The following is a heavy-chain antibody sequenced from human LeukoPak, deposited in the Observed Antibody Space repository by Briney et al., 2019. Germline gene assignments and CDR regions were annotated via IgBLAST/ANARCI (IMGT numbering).Heavy chain of an antibody. J-gene: IGHJ3*01. V-gene: IGHV4-59*11. Sequence: SETLSLTCVVSGDSFSNHYWTWIRQSPGKGLEWIGYISYIGSTNYNPSLKSRVTISIDTSKNQFSLKLRSVTAADTAVYYCARDLVTVTKGFDVWGQGTMVSVSS. CDR3: ARDLVTVTKGFDV. CDR2: ISYIGST. CDR1: GDSFSNHY. D-gene: IGHD4-17*01.